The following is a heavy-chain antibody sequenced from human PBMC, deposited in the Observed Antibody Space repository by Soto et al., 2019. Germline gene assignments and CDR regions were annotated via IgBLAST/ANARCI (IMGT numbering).Heavy chain of an antibody. CDR2: INPSGGST. CDR3: ARSYWSGYQPPPYYYGMDV. J-gene: IGHJ6*02. D-gene: IGHD3-3*01. CDR1: GYTFTGYY. Sequence: ASVKVSCKASGYTFTGYYMHWLRQAPGQGLEWMGIINPSGGSTSYAQKFQGRVTMTRDTSTSTVYMELSSLRSEDTAVYYCARSYWSGYQPPPYYYGMDVWGQGTTVTVSS. V-gene: IGHV1-46*01.